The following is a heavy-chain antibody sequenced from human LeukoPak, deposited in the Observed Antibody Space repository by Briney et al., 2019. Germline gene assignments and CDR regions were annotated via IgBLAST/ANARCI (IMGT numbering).Heavy chain of an antibody. CDR3: AKDPDIYGGSYSPDY. CDR2: ISGSGGST. V-gene: IGHV3-23*01. CDR1: GFTFSSYA. J-gene: IGHJ4*02. D-gene: IGHD1-26*01. Sequence: SGGSLRLSCAASGFTFSSYAMSWVRQAPGKGLEWVSAISGSGGSTYYADSVKGRFTISRDNSKNTLYLQMNGLRAEDTAVYYCAKDPDIYGGSYSPDYWGQGTLVTVSS.